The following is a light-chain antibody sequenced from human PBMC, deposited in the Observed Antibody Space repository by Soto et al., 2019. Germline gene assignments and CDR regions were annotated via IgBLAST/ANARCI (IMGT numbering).Light chain of an antibody. V-gene: IGLV2-14*01. CDR2: DVS. J-gene: IGLJ2*01. Sequence: QSALTQPASVSGSPGQSITISCTGTSSDVGAYNYVSWYQQHPGKAPKLMISDVSNRPSGVSNRFSGSKSGNTSSLTISGLQGEYEAEYYCSPYTTLKPVLFGGGTKVTVL. CDR3: SPYTTLKPVL. CDR1: SSDVGAYNY.